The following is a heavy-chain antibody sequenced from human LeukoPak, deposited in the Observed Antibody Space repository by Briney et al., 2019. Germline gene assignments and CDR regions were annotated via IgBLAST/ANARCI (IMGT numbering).Heavy chain of an antibody. J-gene: IGHJ4*02. CDR2: IYYSGSP. Sequence: PSETLPLTCSVSGGSISSGGFYWSWLRQTPGKGLEWIGNIYYSGSPHSNPSLKSRVTISVDTSKNHVSLNLTSVTAADTAVYYCARHSGYDRYFDLWGQGTRVTVSS. V-gene: IGHV4-31*03. D-gene: IGHD5-12*01. CDR1: GGSISSGGFY. CDR3: ARHSGYDRYFDL.